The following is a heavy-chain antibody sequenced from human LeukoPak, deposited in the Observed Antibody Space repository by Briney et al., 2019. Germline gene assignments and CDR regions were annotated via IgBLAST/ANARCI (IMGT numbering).Heavy chain of an antibody. CDR1: GFTFSSYS. Sequence: KTGGSLRLSCAASGFTFSSYSMNWVRQAPGKGLEWVSSISSSSGYIYYADSVKGRFTISRDNAKNSLYLQMNSLRAEDTAVYYCAKDRPEPYYYGSGSYPDAFDIWGQGTMVTVSS. V-gene: IGHV3-21*04. D-gene: IGHD3-10*01. J-gene: IGHJ3*02. CDR3: AKDRPEPYYYGSGSYPDAFDI. CDR2: ISSSSGYI.